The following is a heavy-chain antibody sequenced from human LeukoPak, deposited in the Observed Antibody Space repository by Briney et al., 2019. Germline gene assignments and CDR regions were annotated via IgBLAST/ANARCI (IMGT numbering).Heavy chain of an antibody. Sequence: PSETLSLTCTVSGGSISSSNYYWGWIRQPPGKGLEWIGSTYYSGSTYYNPSLKSRVTISVDTSKNQFSLKLSSVTAADTAVYYCARGGKVMYAIVTYCGQGTLVTVSS. CDR1: GGSISSSNYY. V-gene: IGHV4-39*07. CDR3: ARGGKVMYAIVTY. J-gene: IGHJ4*02. D-gene: IGHD2-8*02. CDR2: TYYSGST.